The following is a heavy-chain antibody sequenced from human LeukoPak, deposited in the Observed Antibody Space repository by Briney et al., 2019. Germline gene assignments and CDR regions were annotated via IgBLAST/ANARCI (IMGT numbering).Heavy chain of an antibody. Sequence: GGSLRLSCAASGFTFDDYAMHWVRQAPGKGLEWVSGISWNSGSIGYADSVKGRFTISRDNAKNSLYLQMNSLRAEDTAIFYCAKAREPYYDNSGIDHWGQGTLVTVSS. CDR1: GFTFDDYA. J-gene: IGHJ4*02. CDR3: AKAREPYYDNSGIDH. D-gene: IGHD3-22*01. CDR2: ISWNSGSI. V-gene: IGHV3-9*01.